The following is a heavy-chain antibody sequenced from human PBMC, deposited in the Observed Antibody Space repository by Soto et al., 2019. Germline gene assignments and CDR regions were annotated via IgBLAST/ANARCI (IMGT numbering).Heavy chain of an antibody. CDR1: GFTFSSSW. CDR2: IKHDGSEV. CDR3: AGIQNIWFDP. J-gene: IGHJ5*02. Sequence: EVQLVESGGGLVQPGGSLRLTCTASGFTFSSSWMAWVRQAPGKGLEWVGNIKHDGSEVYYLDSVRGRFTISRDSAGKSLYLQVNSLRAEDTAVYYCAGIQNIWFDPWGQGTLVAVSS. V-gene: IGHV3-7*01.